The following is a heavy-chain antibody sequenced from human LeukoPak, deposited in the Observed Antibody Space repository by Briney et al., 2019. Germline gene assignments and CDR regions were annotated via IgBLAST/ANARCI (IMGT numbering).Heavy chain of an antibody. CDR3: ARSSDIGDN. Sequence: SETLSLTCTVSGGSISSGNYYWSWIRQPAGKGLEWIGSIYHSGSTYYNPSLKSRVTISVDTSKNQFSLKLSSVTAADTAVYYCARSSDIGDNWGQGTLVTVSS. D-gene: IGHD2-15*01. J-gene: IGHJ4*02. CDR2: IYHSGST. V-gene: IGHV4-39*07. CDR1: GGSISSGNYY.